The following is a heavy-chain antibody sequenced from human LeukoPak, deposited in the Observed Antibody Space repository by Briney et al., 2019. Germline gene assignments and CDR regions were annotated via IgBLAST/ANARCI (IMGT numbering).Heavy chain of an antibody. CDR3: ANRRAVAGIGYYFDY. D-gene: IGHD6-19*01. Sequence: SETLSLTCTVSCGSINSYYWTWIRQPPGKGLEWIGYIYYSGNTNYNPSLKSRVTISIDTSKNQFSLKLSSVTAADTAVYYCANRRAVAGIGYYFDYSGQGTLVTVSS. CDR2: IYYSGNT. J-gene: IGHJ4*02. CDR1: CGSINSYY. V-gene: IGHV4-59*01.